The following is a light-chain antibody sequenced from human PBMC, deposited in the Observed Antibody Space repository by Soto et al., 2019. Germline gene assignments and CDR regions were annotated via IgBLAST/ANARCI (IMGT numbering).Light chain of an antibody. CDR1: HDITND. Sequence: DIQLTQSPSSLSASVGDRVTITCRASHDITNDLAWFQQKPGKPPKRLIYAAATFQTGVPSRFSGTGSGTEFTLTINSLQPEDFATYYCLHHNTYPLTFGGGTKVEVK. CDR2: AAA. CDR3: LHHNTYPLT. J-gene: IGKJ4*01. V-gene: IGKV1-17*01.